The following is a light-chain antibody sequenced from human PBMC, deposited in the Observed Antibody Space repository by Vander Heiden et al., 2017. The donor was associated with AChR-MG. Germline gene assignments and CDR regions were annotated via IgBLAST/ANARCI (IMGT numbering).Light chain of an antibody. Sequence: QSVLTQPPSASGTPGQRVTISCSGRSSNIGSNPVNWYQQLPGTAPKLLIYSNNQRPSGVPDRFSGSKSGTSASLAISGLQSEDEADYYCAAWDDSRNGRVSGGGTKLTVL. V-gene: IGLV1-44*01. J-gene: IGLJ3*02. CDR1: SSNIGSNP. CDR2: SNN. CDR3: AAWDDSRNGRV.